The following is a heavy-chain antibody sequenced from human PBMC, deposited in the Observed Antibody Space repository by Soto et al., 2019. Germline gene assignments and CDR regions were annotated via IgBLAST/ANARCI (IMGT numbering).Heavy chain of an antibody. V-gene: IGHV4-30-4*01. CDR2: IYYSGST. J-gene: IGHJ4*02. Sequence: SETLSLTCTVSGGSISSGDYYWSWIRQPPGKGLEWIGYIYYSGSTYYNPSLKSRVTISVDTSKNQFSLKLSSVTAADTAVYYCASGSSSWDEYYFAYWGQGTLVTVSS. CDR3: ASGSSSWDEYYFAY. CDR1: GGSISSGDYY. D-gene: IGHD6-13*01.